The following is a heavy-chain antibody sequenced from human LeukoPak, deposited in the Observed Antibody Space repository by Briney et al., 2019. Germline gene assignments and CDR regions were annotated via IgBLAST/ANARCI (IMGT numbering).Heavy chain of an antibody. D-gene: IGHD2-2*01. J-gene: IGHJ4*02. Sequence: GGSLRLSCAAYGFTFSSYAMHWVRQAPGKGLEYVSAISSNGGSTYYANSVKGRFTISRDNSKNTLYLQMGSLRAEDMAVYYCARAGVPAAPFDYWGQGTLVTVSS. CDR1: GFTFSSYA. CDR3: ARAGVPAAPFDY. V-gene: IGHV3-64*01. CDR2: ISSNGGST.